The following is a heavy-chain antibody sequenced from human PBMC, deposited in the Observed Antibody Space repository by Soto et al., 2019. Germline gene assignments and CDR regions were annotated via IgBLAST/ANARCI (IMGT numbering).Heavy chain of an antibody. Sequence: QVQLVQSGAEVKKPGSSVNVSCKASGGTFSSYAISWVRQAPGQGLEWMGGIIPIFGTANYAQKFQGRVTITADESTSTAYMELSSLRSEDTAVYYCASPESGYSLSYYYYGMDVWGQGTTVTVSS. J-gene: IGHJ6*02. CDR3: ASPESGYSLSYYYYGMDV. CDR1: GGTFSSYA. D-gene: IGHD3-3*01. V-gene: IGHV1-69*12. CDR2: IIPIFGTA.